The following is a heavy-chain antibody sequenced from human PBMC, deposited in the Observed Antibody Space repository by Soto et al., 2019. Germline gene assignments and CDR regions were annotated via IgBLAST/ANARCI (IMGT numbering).Heavy chain of an antibody. D-gene: IGHD4-17*01. J-gene: IGHJ6*03. CDR1: GGSFSGYY. Sequence: ETLSLTCAVYGGSFSGYYWSWIRQPPGKGLEWIGEINHSGSTNYNPSLKSRVTISVDTSKNQFSLKLSSVTAADTAVYYCARALTVTGYYYYYMDVWGKGTTVT. CDR3: ARALTVTGYYYYYMDV. V-gene: IGHV4-34*01. CDR2: INHSGST.